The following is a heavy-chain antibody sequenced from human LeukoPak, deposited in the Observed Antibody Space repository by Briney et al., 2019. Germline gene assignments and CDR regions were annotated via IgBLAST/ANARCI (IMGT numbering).Heavy chain of an antibody. Sequence: SETLSLTCTVSGGSISSYYWSWIRQPPGKGLGWIGYIYYSGSTNYNPSLKSRVTISVDTSKNQFSLKLISVTAADTAVYYCARDRDYYDSSLGYWGQGTLVTVSS. CDR3: ARDRDYYDSSLGY. J-gene: IGHJ4*02. D-gene: IGHD3-22*01. CDR2: IYYSGST. V-gene: IGHV4-59*12. CDR1: GGSISSYY.